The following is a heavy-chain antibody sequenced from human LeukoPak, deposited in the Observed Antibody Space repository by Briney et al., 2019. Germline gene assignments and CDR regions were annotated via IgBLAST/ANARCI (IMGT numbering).Heavy chain of an antibody. Sequence: GGSLRLSCVVSGFTFSTYGMNWVRQAPGKGLEWVSYISSSSGTIYYADSVKGRFTISRDNAKNSLYLQMNSLRAEDTAVYYCAKDIGRAVAGLFDYWGQGTLVTVSS. J-gene: IGHJ4*02. CDR3: AKDIGRAVAGLFDY. D-gene: IGHD6-19*01. CDR2: ISSSSGTI. V-gene: IGHV3-48*04. CDR1: GFTFSTYG.